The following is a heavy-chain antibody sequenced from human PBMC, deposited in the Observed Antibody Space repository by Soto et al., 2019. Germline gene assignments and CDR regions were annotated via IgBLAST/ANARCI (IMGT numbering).Heavy chain of an antibody. CDR3: AREGLSSRAARRLGYYFDY. D-gene: IGHD6-6*01. CDR2: ISYDGSNK. J-gene: IGHJ4*02. CDR1: GFTFSSYA. V-gene: IGHV3-30*04. Sequence: GGSLRLSCAASGFTFSSYAMHWVRQAPGKGLEWVAVISYDGSNKYYADSVKGRFTISRDNSKNTLYLQMNSLRAEDTAVYYCAREGLSSRAARRLGYYFDYWGQGTLVTVSS.